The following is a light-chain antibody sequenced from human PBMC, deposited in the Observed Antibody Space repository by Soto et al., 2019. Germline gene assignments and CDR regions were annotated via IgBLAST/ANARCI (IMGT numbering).Light chain of an antibody. CDR3: QQRSNWPPIT. CDR1: QSVSTK. CDR2: DAS. Sequence: EIVMTQSPATLSVSQGETATLSCRASQSVSTKLAWYQQKPGQAPRLLIYDASNRATGIPARFSGSGSGTDFTLTISSLEPEDFAVYYCQQRSNWPPITFGQGTRLEI. J-gene: IGKJ5*01. V-gene: IGKV3-11*01.